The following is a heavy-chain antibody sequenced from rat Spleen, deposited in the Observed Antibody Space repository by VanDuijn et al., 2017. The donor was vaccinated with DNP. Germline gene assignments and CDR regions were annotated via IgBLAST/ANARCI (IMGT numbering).Heavy chain of an antibody. J-gene: IGHJ2*01. CDR2: ISASGGST. D-gene: IGHD1-11*01. V-gene: IGHV5-27*01. CDR3: TTDFERGY. CDR1: GFTFSNYD. Sequence: EVQLVESGGGLVQPGRSLKLSCAASGFTFSNYDMAWVRQAPTKGLEWVASISASGGSTSYRDSVKGRFTISSDNAKSILYLQMDSLRSEDTATFYCTTDFERGYWGQGVMVTVSS.